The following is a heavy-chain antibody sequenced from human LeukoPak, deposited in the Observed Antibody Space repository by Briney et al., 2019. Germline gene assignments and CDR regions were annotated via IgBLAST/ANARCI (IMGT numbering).Heavy chain of an antibody. D-gene: IGHD2-2*03. CDR1: GFTFSSYS. Sequence: GGSLRLSCAASGFTFSSYSMNWVRQAPGKGLEWVSSISSSSSYIYYAGSVKGRFTISRDNAKNSLYLQMNSLRAEDTAVYYCASPGYCSSTSCYTSDDAFDIWGQGTMVTVSS. CDR3: ASPGYCSSTSCYTSDDAFDI. CDR2: ISSSSSYI. J-gene: IGHJ3*02. V-gene: IGHV3-21*01.